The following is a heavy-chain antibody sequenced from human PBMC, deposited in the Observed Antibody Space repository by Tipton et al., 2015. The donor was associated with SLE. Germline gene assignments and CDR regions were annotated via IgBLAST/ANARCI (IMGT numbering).Heavy chain of an antibody. V-gene: IGHV4-61*02. CDR2: IHTSGST. J-gene: IGHJ6*03. CDR3: AGHPSSFDYYYYYYRDV. CDR1: GGSIRSGSYY. Sequence: TLSLTCTVSGGSIRSGSYYWSWIRQPAGQGLEWIGRIHTSGSTNYNPSLKSRVTISVDTSKNQFSLKLSAVTAADTAVYYCAGHPSSFDYYYYYYRDVWGKGTTVTVSS.